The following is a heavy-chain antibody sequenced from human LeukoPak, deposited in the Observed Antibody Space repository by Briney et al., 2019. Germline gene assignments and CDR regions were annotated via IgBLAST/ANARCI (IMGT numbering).Heavy chain of an antibody. Sequence: SETLSRTCAVSGGAISSYYWGWIRQPPGKGLEWIGYGHHSDTAIYNPSLKSRVTISVDTSKRHFSLKLSSVTAADTAVYYCAGRTAASGTFYYWGQGTLVTVSS. CDR2: GHHSDTA. CDR3: AGRTAASGTFYY. V-gene: IGHV4-59*08. J-gene: IGHJ4*02. D-gene: IGHD6-13*01. CDR1: GGAISSYY.